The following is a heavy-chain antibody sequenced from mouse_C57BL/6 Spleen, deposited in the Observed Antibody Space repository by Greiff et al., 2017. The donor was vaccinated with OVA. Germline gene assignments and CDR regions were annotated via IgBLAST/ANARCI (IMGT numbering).Heavy chain of an antibody. CDR1: GYTFTNYW. CDR3: ARGGGNPYAMDY. J-gene: IGHJ4*01. Sequence: VQGVESGAELVRPGTSVKMSCKASGYTFTNYWIGWAKQRPGHGLEWIGDIYPGGGYTNYNEKFKGKATLTADKSSSTAYMQFSSLTSEDSAIYYCARGGGNPYAMDYWGQGTSVTVSS. V-gene: IGHV1-63*01. CDR2: IYPGGGYT. D-gene: IGHD2-1*01.